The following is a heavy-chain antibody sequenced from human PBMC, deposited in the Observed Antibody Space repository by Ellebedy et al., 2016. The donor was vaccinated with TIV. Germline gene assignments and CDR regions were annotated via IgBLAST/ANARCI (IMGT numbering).Heavy chain of an antibody. J-gene: IGHJ2*01. V-gene: IGHV4-59*01. D-gene: IGHD4-23*01. CDR3: ARGGAGGYWYFDL. CDR2: IHYRGSL. Sequence: MPSETLSLTCTVSGDSLSTYYCSWIRQPPLKGLEWIGYIHYRGSLNYNPSLKSRVTFSLDTSKNQFSLKLSSVTTADTAVYYCARGGAGGYWYFDLWGRGTLVTVSS. CDR1: GDSLSTYY.